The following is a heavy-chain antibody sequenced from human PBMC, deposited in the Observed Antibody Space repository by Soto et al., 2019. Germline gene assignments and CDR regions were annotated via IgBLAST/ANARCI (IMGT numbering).Heavy chain of an antibody. CDR3: ATGDYDSSGYYYLFDY. CDR2: FDPEDGET. D-gene: IGHD3-22*01. V-gene: IGHV1-24*01. Sequence: ASVKVSCKVSGYTLTELSMHWVRQAPGKGLEWMGGFDPEDGETIYAQKFQGRVTMTEDTSTDTAYMELSSRRSEDTAVYYCATGDYDSSGYYYLFDYWGQGTLVTVSS. CDR1: GYTLTELS. J-gene: IGHJ4*02.